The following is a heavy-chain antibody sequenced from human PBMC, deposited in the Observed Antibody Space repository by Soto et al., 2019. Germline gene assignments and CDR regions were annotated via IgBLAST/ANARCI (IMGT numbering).Heavy chain of an antibody. CDR2: IWYDGSNK. CDR3: ARWGCSGSNCNLNQRSFDL. CDR1: GFIFNEYG. D-gene: IGHD1-7*01. V-gene: IGHV3-33*01. J-gene: IGHJ4*02. Sequence: GGSLRLSCAASGFIFNEYGMHWVRQAPGKGLEWVAVIWYDGSNKYYADSVRGRFTFSRDNSRNTMSLQMNSLRVEDTVIYYCARWGCSGSNCNLNQRSFDLWGQGTL.